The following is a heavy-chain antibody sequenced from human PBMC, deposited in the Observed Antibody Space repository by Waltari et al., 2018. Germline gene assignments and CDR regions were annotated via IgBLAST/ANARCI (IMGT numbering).Heavy chain of an antibody. V-gene: IGHV3-21*01. CDR1: GFTFSSYS. J-gene: IGHJ4*02. CDR3: ARNLAAAEYYFDY. Sequence: EVQLVESGGGLVKPGGSLRLSCAASGFTFSSYSMNWVRQAPGKGLEWVSSISRSSSYIYYADSVKGRFTISRDNAKNSLYLQMNSLRAEDTAVYYCARNLAAAEYYFDYWGQGTLVTVSS. CDR2: ISRSSSYI. D-gene: IGHD6-13*01.